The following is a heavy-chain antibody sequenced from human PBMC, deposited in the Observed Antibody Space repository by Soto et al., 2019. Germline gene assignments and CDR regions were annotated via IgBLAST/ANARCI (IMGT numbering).Heavy chain of an antibody. J-gene: IGHJ5*02. Sequence: QITLKESGPTLVKPTQPLTLTCSFSGFSLSTSGVGVGWIRQPPGKALEWLALIYWDDDKRYSPSLKSRLTITKDTTKTQVVLTMTNMDPVDTATYSCAHVSRRDGYNSIFIGWFDPRGQGTLVTVSS. CDR2: IYWDDDK. CDR1: GFSLSTSGVG. D-gene: IGHD5-12*01. CDR3: AHVSRRDGYNSIFIGWFDP. V-gene: IGHV2-5*02.